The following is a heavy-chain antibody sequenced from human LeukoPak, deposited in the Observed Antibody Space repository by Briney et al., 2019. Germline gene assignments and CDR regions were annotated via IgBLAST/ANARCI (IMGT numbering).Heavy chain of an antibody. CDR1: GGSISSSSYY. Sequence: PSETLSLTCTVSGGSISSSSYYWGWIRQPPGKGLEWIGSIYYSGSTYYNPSLKSRVTISVDTSKNQFSLKLSSVTAADTAVYYCARLLAYYYDSSGYSRYYFDYWGQGTLVTVSS. D-gene: IGHD3-22*01. J-gene: IGHJ4*02. CDR2: IYYSGST. V-gene: IGHV4-39*01. CDR3: ARLLAYYYDSSGYSRYYFDY.